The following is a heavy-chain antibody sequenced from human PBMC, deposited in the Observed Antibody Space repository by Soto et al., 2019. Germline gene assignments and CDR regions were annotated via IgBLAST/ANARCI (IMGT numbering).Heavy chain of an antibody. CDR3: ARDWALLGAFDL. Sequence: SETLSLTCTFSVVSISSGGYYCSWIRQHPWKGLEWIGYIYYSGSTYYNPSLKSRVTISVDTSKNQFSLKLSSVTAADTAVYYCARDWALLGAFDLWGQGT. V-gene: IGHV4-31*03. J-gene: IGHJ3*01. D-gene: IGHD1-26*01. CDR2: IYYSGST. CDR1: VVSISSGGYY.